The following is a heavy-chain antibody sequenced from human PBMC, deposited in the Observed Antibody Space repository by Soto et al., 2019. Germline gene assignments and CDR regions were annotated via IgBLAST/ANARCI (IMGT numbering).Heavy chain of an antibody. D-gene: IGHD2-8*01. J-gene: IGHJ4*02. CDR3: ARGGICCTKGVCYLDY. Sequence: QVQLVQSGAEVKKPGASVKVSCKASGYTFTSYYMHWVRQAPGQGLEWMGIINPSGGSTSYAQKFQGRVTMTRDTSTSTVYMELSSLRSEDTAVYYWARGGICCTKGVCYLDYWGQGTLVTVSS. CDR2: INPSGGST. V-gene: IGHV1-46*03. CDR1: GYTFTSYY.